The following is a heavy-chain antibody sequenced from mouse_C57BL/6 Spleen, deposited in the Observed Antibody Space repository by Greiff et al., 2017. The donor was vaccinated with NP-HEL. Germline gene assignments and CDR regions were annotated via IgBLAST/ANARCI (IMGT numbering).Heavy chain of an antibody. V-gene: IGHV1-81*01. CDR2: IYPRSGNT. D-gene: IGHD1-1*01. CDR1: GYTFTSYG. CDR3: AIITTVGAMDY. Sequence: VQLQQSGAELARPGASVKLSCKASGYTFTSYGISWVKQRTGQGLEWIGEIYPRSGNTYYNEKFKGKATLTADKSSSTAYMVLRSLTSDDSAVYFCAIITTVGAMDYWGQGTSVTVSS. J-gene: IGHJ4*01.